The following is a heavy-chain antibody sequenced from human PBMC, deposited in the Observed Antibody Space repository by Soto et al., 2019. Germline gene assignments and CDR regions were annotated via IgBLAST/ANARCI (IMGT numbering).Heavy chain of an antibody. Sequence: PGGSLRLSCAASGFTVSSNYMSWVRQAPGKGLEWVSVIYSGGSTYYADSVKGRFTISRDNSKNTLYLQVNSLRAEDTAVYYCARALETIFGVVTGGYYFDYWGQGTLVTVSS. CDR3: ARALETIFGVVTGGYYFDY. CDR2: IYSGGST. D-gene: IGHD3-3*01. CDR1: GFTVSSNY. V-gene: IGHV3-53*01. J-gene: IGHJ4*02.